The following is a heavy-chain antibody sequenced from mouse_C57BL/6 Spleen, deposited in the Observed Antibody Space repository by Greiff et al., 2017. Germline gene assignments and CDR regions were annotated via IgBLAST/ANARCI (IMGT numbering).Heavy chain of an antibody. CDR2: IDPETGGT. Sequence: VKLQESGAELVRPGASVTLSCKASGYTFTDYEMHWVKQTPVHGLEWIGAIDPETGGTAYNQKFKGKAILTADKSSSTAYMELRSLTSEDSAVYYCTRILLGFAYWGQGTLVTVSA. V-gene: IGHV1-15*01. CDR1: GYTFTDYE. D-gene: IGHD1-1*01. CDR3: TRILLGFAY. J-gene: IGHJ3*01.